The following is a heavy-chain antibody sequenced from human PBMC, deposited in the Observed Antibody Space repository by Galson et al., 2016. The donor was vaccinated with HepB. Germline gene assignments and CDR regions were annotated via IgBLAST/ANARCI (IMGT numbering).Heavy chain of an antibody. CDR3: ARDARRTSKGAPRTFYYYYALDV. V-gene: IGHV4-34*01. CDR2: ST. J-gene: IGHJ6*02. Sequence: GSTNYNPSLKRRVTISEDTSKNQVSLKLRSVIAADTAIYYCARDARRTSKGAPRTFYYYYALDVWGQGTTVTVYS. D-gene: IGHD1-1*01.